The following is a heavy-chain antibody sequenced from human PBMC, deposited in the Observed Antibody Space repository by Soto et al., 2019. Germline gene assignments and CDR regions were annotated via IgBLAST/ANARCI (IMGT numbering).Heavy chain of an antibody. J-gene: IGHJ5*02. CDR1: GGSFSSYY. V-gene: IGHV4-34*01. Sequence: SETLSLTCAVYGGSFSSYYWSWIRRPPGKGLEWIGEINHSGITNYNPSLKSRVTVSVDASMNQFSLKLTSVTAADTAVYYCARVLGRNYGDVRTWFAPWGQGTLFTVS. CDR3: ARVLGRNYGDVRTWFAP. D-gene: IGHD3-16*01. CDR2: INHSGIT.